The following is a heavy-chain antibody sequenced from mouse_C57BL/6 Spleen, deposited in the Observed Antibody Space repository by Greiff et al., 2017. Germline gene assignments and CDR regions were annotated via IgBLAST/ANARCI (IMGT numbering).Heavy chain of an antibody. CDR3: VYDYDEGFDY. Sequence: QVQLQQPGAELVKPGASVKLSCKASGYTFTSYWMHWVKQRPGQGLEWIGMIHPNSGSTNYNEKFKSKATLTVDKSSSTAYMQLSSLTSEDSAVYYCVYDYDEGFDYWGQGTTLTVSS. CDR2: IHPNSGST. V-gene: IGHV1-64*01. J-gene: IGHJ2*01. CDR1: GYTFTSYW. D-gene: IGHD2-4*01.